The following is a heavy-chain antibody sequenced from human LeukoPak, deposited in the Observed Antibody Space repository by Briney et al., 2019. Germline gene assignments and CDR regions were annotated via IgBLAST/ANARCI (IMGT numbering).Heavy chain of an antibody. CDR3: ARGDQGIAARLGAFDT. CDR1: GGSISSSSYY. V-gene: IGHV4-39*01. J-gene: IGHJ3*02. Sequence: SETLSLTCTVSGGSISSSSYYWGWIRQPPGKGLEWFGSIYYSGSTFYNPSLKSRVTISVDTSKNQFSLKLNSVTAADTAVYYCARGDQGIAARLGAFDTWGQGTMVTVSS. CDR2: IYYSGST. D-gene: IGHD6-6*01.